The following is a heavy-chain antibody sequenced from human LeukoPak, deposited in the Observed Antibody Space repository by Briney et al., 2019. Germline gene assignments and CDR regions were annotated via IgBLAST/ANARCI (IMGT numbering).Heavy chain of an antibody. CDR1: GGSLSSSSHF. Sequence: SETLSLTCTVSGGSLSSSSHFWSWLRQPPGKGLEWIASINYSGSTYYNPSLKSRVTISVDTSKNQFSLKLSSVTAADTAAFYCVRYVVSGSGIYYFAYWGQGTLVTVSS. CDR3: VRYVVSGSGIYYFAY. V-gene: IGHV4-39*01. CDR2: INYSGST. J-gene: IGHJ4*02. D-gene: IGHD3-10*01.